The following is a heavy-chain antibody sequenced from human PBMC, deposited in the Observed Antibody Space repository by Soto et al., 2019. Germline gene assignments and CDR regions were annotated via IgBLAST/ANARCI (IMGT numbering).Heavy chain of an antibody. CDR1: GDSISNPN. CDR3: ATGKWLRSDS. V-gene: IGHV4-59*11. Sequence: LSLTSTLSGDSISNPNGSWIRRRPGKGQEWIGLIYKSQTSYYDPALKRRVTISVDTSKNQFYLKLSSVTAADTAIYYCATGKWLRSDSWGQGLLVTVSS. CDR2: IYKSQTS. J-gene: IGHJ4*02. D-gene: IGHD6-19*01.